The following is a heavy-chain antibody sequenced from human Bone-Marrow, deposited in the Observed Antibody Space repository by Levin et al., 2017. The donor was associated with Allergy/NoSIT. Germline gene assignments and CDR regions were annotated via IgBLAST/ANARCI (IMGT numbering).Heavy chain of an antibody. CDR2: ISYDGSNK. Sequence: GGSLRLSCAASGFTFSSYAMHWVRQAPGKGLEWVAVISYDGSNKYYADSVKGRFTISRDNSKNTLYLQMNSLRAEDTAVYYCARDEILTGYYYWGQGTLVTVSS. V-gene: IGHV3-30-3*01. CDR3: ARDEILTGYYY. J-gene: IGHJ4*02. CDR1: GFTFSSYA. D-gene: IGHD3-9*01.